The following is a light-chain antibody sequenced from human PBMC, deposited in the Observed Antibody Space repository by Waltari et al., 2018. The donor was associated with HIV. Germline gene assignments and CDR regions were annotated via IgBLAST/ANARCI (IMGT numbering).Light chain of an antibody. J-gene: IGKJ5*01. CDR2: DAS. CDR3: QHYKNLPIT. V-gene: IGKV1-33*01. CDR1: HDISNN. Sequence: DIQMTQSPSSLSASVGDRVTITCQANHDISNNLNWYQQKPGKAPNLLIFDASILQTGVQSRFSGSGSGTDFTLTISSLQPEDVATYFCQHYKNLPITFGQGTRLEIK.